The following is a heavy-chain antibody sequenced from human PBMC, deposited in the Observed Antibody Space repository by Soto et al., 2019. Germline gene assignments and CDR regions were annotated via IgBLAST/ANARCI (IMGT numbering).Heavy chain of an antibody. CDR2: IKHDGSEK. CDR1: GFTFSSFW. V-gene: IGHV3-7*01. CDR3: VRDRSGSYLEGFDY. Sequence: EVQLVESGGGLVQFGGSRRLSCAASGFTFSSFWMTWVRQAPGKGLEWVANIKHDGSEKYYVESVKGRFTISRDNARNSLFLEMKSLRSEDTAVYSCVRDRSGSYLEGFDYWGQGTLVTVSS. J-gene: IGHJ4*02. D-gene: IGHD1-26*01.